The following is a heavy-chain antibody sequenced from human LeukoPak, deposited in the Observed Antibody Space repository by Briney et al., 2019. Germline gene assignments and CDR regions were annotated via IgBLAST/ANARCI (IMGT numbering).Heavy chain of an antibody. Sequence: GGSLRLSCAVSGFTFSSYWMHWVRQAPGKGLVWVSRINTDGSSTRYADSVKGRFTITRDNAKNTLYLQMNSLRAEDTAVYYCARERTYYDFWSGYSDDAFDIWGQGTMVTVSS. V-gene: IGHV3-74*01. D-gene: IGHD3-3*01. J-gene: IGHJ3*02. CDR3: ARERTYYDFWSGYSDDAFDI. CDR2: INTDGSST. CDR1: GFTFSSYW.